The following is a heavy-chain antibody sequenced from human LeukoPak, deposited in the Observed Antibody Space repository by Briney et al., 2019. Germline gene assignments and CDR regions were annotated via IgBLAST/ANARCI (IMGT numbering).Heavy chain of an antibody. J-gene: IGHJ4*02. V-gene: IGHV3-30*18. CDR1: GFTFSSYG. CDR2: ISYDGSNK. D-gene: IGHD1/OR15-1a*01. Sequence: GGSLRLSCAASGFTFSSYGMHWVRQAPGKGLEWVAVISYDGSNKYYADSVKGRFTISRDNSKNTLYLQMNSLRAEDTAVYYCAKNNGALDCWGQGTLVIVSS. CDR3: AKNNGALDC.